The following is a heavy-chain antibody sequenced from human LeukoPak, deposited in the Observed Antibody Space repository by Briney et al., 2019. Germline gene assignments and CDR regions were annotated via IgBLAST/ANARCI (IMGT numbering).Heavy chain of an antibody. CDR3: AKLPSS. CDR1: GFTVSNNY. CDR2: IYSGGST. J-gene: IGHJ5*02. V-gene: IGHV3-66*02. Sequence: GGSLRLSCAASGFTVSNNYMTWVRHAPGKGLEWVSVIYSGGSTNYADSVKGRFTISRDNSKNTLYLQMNSLRAEDTAVYYCAKLPSSWGQGTLVTVSS. D-gene: IGHD1-7*01.